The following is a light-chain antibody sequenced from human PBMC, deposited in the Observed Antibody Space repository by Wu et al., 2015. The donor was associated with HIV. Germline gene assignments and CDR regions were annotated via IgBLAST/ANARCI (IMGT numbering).Light chain of an antibody. CDR2: KAS. V-gene: IGKV1-5*03. CDR3: QQYNSYLRT. J-gene: IGKJ1*01. Sequence: DIQMTQSPSTLSASVGDRVTITCRASQSISSWLAWYQQKPGKAPKLLIYKASSLESGVPSRFSGSGSGTEFTLTISSLQPDDFATYYCQQYNSYLRTFGQGTKVEI. CDR1: QSISSW.